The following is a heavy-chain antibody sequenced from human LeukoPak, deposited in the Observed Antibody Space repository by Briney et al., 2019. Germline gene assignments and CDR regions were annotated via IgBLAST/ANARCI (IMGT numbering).Heavy chain of an antibody. CDR1: GGTFSSYA. J-gene: IGHJ4*02. CDR2: IIPIFGTA. V-gene: IGHV1-69*05. D-gene: IGHD3-3*01. Sequence: SVKVSCKASGGTFSSYAISWVRQAPGQGLKWMGRIIPIFGTANYAQKFQGRVTITTDESTSTAYMELSSLRSEDTAVYYCARVYDFWSGYVLWGQGTLVTVSS. CDR3: ARVYDFWSGYVL.